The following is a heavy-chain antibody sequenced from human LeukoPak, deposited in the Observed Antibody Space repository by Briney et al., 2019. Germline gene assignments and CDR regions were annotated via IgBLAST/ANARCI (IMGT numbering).Heavy chain of an antibody. Sequence: GGSLRLSCAASGFTFSDYYMSWVRQAPGKGLEWVAVISYDGSNKYYADSVKGRFTISRDNSKNTLYLQMNSLRAEDTAVYYCARPWVAWGQGTLVTVSS. CDR3: ARPWVA. V-gene: IGHV3-30-3*01. CDR1: GFTFSDYY. J-gene: IGHJ5*02. CDR2: ISYDGSNK. D-gene: IGHD1-26*01.